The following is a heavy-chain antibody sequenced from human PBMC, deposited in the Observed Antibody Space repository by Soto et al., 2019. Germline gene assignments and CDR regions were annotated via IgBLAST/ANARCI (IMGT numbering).Heavy chain of an antibody. CDR3: ARGLYSGYDLTWFDP. Sequence: SETLSLTCTVSGGSISSYYWSWIRQPPGKGLEWIGYIYYSGSTNYNPSLKSRVTISVDTSKNQFSLKLSSVTAADTAVYYCARGLYSGYDLTWFDPWGQGTLVTVSS. J-gene: IGHJ5*02. CDR1: GGSISSYY. CDR2: IYYSGST. V-gene: IGHV4-59*01. D-gene: IGHD5-12*01.